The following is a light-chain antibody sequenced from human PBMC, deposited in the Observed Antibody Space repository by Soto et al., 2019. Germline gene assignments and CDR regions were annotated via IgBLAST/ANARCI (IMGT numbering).Light chain of an antibody. CDR3: QNYNSAPWT. J-gene: IGKJ1*01. Sequence: DIQMTQSPSSLSASLGDRVTITCRASRDITDYLAWYQQKPGQVPKLLIYAASTLQSGVPSRFTASGSGTDFTLTITGLQPEDFATYFCQNYNSAPWTVGQGTKVDIK. CDR1: RDITDY. CDR2: AAS. V-gene: IGKV1-27*01.